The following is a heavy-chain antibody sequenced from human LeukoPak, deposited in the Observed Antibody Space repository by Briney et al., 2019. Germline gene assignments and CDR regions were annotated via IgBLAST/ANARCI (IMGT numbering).Heavy chain of an antibody. CDR1: GGSISSSSYY. V-gene: IGHV4-39*07. J-gene: IGHJ5*02. CDR3: ARSAGYSWFDP. Sequence: PSETLSLTCTVSGGSISSSSYYWGWIRQPPGKGLEWIGSIYYSGSTYYNPFLKSRVTISVDTSKNQFSLKLSSVTAADTAVYYCARSAGYSWFDPWGQGTLVTVSS. CDR2: IYYSGST.